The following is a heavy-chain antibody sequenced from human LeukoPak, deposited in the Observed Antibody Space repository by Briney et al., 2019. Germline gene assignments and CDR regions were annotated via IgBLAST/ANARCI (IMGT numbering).Heavy chain of an antibody. V-gene: IGHV3-48*01. CDR2: ISSDGAST. J-gene: IGHJ1*01. CDR3: AGSTLWSGIFQY. Sequence: GGSLRLSCAASGFTFSSYSMNWVRQAPGEGLQWVSYISSDGASTYYADSVKGRFIISRDNAKNSLFLQMNSLRAEDTAVYYCAGSTLWSGIFQYWGQGTLVTVSS. CDR1: GFTFSSYS. D-gene: IGHD3-3*01.